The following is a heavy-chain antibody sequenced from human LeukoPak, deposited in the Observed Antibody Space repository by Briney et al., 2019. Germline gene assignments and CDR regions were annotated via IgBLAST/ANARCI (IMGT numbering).Heavy chain of an antibody. J-gene: IGHJ4*02. D-gene: IGHD5-18*01. CDR1: GYTFNGYY. CDR2: LNPDSAGT. CDR3: ASYPRRGYSYGYPNY. Sequence: ASVKVSCKASGYTFNGYYMHWVRQAPGQGLEWMGWLNPDSAGTNYAQKFQGRVTITADKSTSTAYMELSSLRSEDTAVYYCASYPRRGYSYGYPNYWGQGTLVTVSS. V-gene: IGHV1-2*02.